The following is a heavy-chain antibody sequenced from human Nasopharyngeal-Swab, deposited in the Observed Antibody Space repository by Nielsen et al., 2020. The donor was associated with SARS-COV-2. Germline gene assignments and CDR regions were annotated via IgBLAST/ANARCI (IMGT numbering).Heavy chain of an antibody. Sequence: GGSLRLSCAASGFTFSDYYMSWIRHIPGKGLEWVSYISGSSSHTSYADSVKGRFTISRDNAKNSLYLEMTSLRADDTAVYYCARTSYCGSGSLDYWVQGTQVTVSS. J-gene: IGHJ4*02. CDR3: ARTSYCGSGSLDY. D-gene: IGHD3-10*01. V-gene: IGHV3-11*03. CDR1: GFTFSDYY. CDR2: ISGSSSHT.